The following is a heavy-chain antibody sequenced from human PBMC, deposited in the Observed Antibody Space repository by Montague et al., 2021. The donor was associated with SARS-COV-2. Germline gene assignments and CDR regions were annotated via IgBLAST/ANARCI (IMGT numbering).Heavy chain of an antibody. CDR1: GGSFSTYY. J-gene: IGHJ4*02. CDR3: ARGGIAARRPYFDY. V-gene: IGHV4-34*01. Sequence: SETLSLTCAVYGGSFSTYYWTWIRQPPGKGLGWIGEINHSGSTNYNPSLKSRVTISVDTSKNQFSLRLSSVTAADTAVYFCARGGIAARRPYFDYWGQGTLVTVSS. D-gene: IGHD6-6*01. CDR2: INHSGST.